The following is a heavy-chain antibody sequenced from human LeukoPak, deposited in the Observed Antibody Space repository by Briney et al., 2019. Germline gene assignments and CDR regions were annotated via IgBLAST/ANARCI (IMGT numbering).Heavy chain of an antibody. CDR2: INPNSGGT. D-gene: IGHD3-3*01. CDR3: ARGLRFLEWLEHYYYYGMDV. CDR1: GYTFTGYY. J-gene: IGHJ6*02. V-gene: IGHV1-2*02. Sequence: ASVKVSCKASGYTFTGYYIHWVRQAPGQGLEWMGWINPNSGGTNYAQKFQGRVTMTRDTSISTAYMELSRLRSDDTAVYYCARGLRFLEWLEHYYYYGMDVWGQGTTVTVSS.